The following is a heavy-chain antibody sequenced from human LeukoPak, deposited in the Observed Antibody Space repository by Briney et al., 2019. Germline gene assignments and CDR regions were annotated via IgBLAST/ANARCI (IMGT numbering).Heavy chain of an antibody. CDR1: GGSVSSGSYY. Sequence: SETLSLTCTVFGGSVSSGSYYWSWIRQPPGKGLEWIGYIYYSGSTNYNPSLKSRVTISVDTSKNQFSLKLSSVTAADTAVYYCAREIWGYDILTGYPYYYYGMDVWGQGTTVTVSS. D-gene: IGHD3-9*01. CDR3: AREIWGYDILTGYPYYYYGMDV. V-gene: IGHV4-61*01. J-gene: IGHJ6*02. CDR2: IYYSGST.